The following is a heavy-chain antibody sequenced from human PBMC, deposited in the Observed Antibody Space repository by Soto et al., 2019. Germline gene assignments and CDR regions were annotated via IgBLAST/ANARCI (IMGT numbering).Heavy chain of an antibody. V-gene: IGHV3-7*05. CDR1: GFTFTSYW. CDR2: IKQDGTST. Sequence: EVQLVESGGGLVQPGGSLRLSCAASGFTFTSYWMSWVRQAPGKGLEWVANIKQDGTSTYYADSVKGRFTVSRDNAKSSMYLQMVRMRDDVTAVYRLARRRVIFMEREFDSWGQGHLVTVSS. J-gene: IGHJ4*02. CDR3: ARRRVIFMEREFDS. D-gene: IGHD3-3*01.